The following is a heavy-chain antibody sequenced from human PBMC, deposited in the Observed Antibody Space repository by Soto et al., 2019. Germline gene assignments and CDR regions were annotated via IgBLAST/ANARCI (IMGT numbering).Heavy chain of an antibody. CDR3: ARYWGSGWTGIFYYYYYGMDV. V-gene: IGHV4-34*01. Sequence: SLTCAVYGGSFSGYYWSWIRQPPGKGLEWIGEINHSGSTNYNPSLKSRVTISVDTSKNQFSLKLSSVTAADTAVYYCARYWGSGWTGIFYYYYYGMDVWGQGTTVTVSS. J-gene: IGHJ6*02. D-gene: IGHD3-16*01. CDR1: GGSFSGYY. CDR2: INHSGST.